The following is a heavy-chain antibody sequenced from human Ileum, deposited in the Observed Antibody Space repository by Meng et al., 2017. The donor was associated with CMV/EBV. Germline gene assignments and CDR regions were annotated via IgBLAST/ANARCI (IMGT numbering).Heavy chain of an antibody. Sequence: MHWVRQAPGQGLEWMGWINPNSDGTYYAQKFQGRVTMTRDTSSSTAYMELSRLRSDDSAVYYCARVLDESLYFHSSDHYLPGPALFDYWGQGTLVTVSS. V-gene: IGHV1-2*02. J-gene: IGHJ4*02. CDR2: INPNSDGT. CDR3: ARVLDESLYFHSSDHYLPGPALFDY. D-gene: IGHD3-22*01.